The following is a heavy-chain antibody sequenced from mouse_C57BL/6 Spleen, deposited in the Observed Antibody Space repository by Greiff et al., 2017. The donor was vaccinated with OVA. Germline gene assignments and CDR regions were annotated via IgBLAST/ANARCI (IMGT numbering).Heavy chain of an antibody. J-gene: IGHJ4*01. CDR1: GYAFSSSW. Sequence: PLQQSGPELVKPGASVKISCKASGYAFSSSWMNWVKQRPGKGLEWIGRIYPGDGDTNYNGKFKGKATLTADKSSSTAYMQLSSLTSEDSAVYFCAPYDYDGYYYAMDYWGQGTSVTVSS. CDR2: IYPGDGDT. D-gene: IGHD2-4*01. CDR3: APYDYDGYYYAMDY. V-gene: IGHV1-82*01.